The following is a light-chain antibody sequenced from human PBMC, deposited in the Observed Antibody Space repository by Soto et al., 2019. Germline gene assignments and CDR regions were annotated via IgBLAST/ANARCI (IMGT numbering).Light chain of an antibody. CDR3: SSYTSSSLYV. CDR1: RSDIGGHHF. V-gene: IGLV2-14*01. J-gene: IGLJ1*01. Sequence: QSVLTQPASVSGSPGQSITISCTGTRSDIGGHHFVSWYQQQSGKAPKLVIYEVTDRPSGVSDRFSGSKSGNTASLTISGLQPEDEADYYCSSYTSSSLYVFGTGTKVTVL. CDR2: EVT.